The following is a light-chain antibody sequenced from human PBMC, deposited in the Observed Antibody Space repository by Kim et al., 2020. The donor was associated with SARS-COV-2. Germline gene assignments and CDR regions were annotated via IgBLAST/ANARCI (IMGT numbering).Light chain of an antibody. J-gene: IGKJ5*01. CDR3: QQRSNWIT. Sequence: SLSPGERATLACRASQSVSSYLAWFQQKAGQAPRLLIYGASNRATGIPARFSGSGSGTDFTLTISSLESEDFAVYYCQQRSNWITFGQGTRLEIK. CDR1: QSVSSY. V-gene: IGKV3-11*01. CDR2: GAS.